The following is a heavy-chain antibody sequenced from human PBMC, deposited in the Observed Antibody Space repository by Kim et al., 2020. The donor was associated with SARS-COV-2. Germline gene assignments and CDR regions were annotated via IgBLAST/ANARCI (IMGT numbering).Heavy chain of an antibody. CDR1: GFTFSSYG. Sequence: GGSLRLSCATSGFTFSSYGMHWVRQAPGKGLEWVAVIWYDGSNKYYADSVKGRFTISRDNSNNTLYLQMNSLRAEDTAVYYCARSPYNWNYGNAFDIWGQGTMVTVSS. D-gene: IGHD1-7*01. V-gene: IGHV3-33*01. CDR3: ARSPYNWNYGNAFDI. J-gene: IGHJ3*02. CDR2: IWYDGSNK.